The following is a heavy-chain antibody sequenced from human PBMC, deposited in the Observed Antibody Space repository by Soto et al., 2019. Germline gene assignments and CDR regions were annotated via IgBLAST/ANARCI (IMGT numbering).Heavy chain of an antibody. CDR3: ARVGRAAAGTDPFDI. Sequence: SETLSLTCTVSGGSISSYYWSWIRQPAGKGLEWIGRIYTSGSTNYNPSLKSRVTMSVDTSKNQFSLKLSSVTAADTAVYYCARVGRAAAGTDPFDIWGQGTMVTVSS. D-gene: IGHD6-13*01. V-gene: IGHV4-4*07. CDR1: GGSISSYY. CDR2: IYTSGST. J-gene: IGHJ3*02.